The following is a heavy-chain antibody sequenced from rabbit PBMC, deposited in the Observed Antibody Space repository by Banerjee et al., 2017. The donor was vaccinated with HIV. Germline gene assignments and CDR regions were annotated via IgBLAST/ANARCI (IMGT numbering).Heavy chain of an antibody. CDR1: GFSFSNKYV. V-gene: IGHV1S45*01. D-gene: IGHD4-2*01. CDR3: TRDVYAVKGYPNL. CDR2: INTSSGKT. J-gene: IGHJ4*01. Sequence: QEQLEESGGDLVKPEGSLTLTCTASGFSFSNKYVMCWVRQAPGKGLEWIACINTSSGKTACGNRAKGRCSNTKTSSTSVLLQTTALTAAKTPTDFCTRDVYAVKGYPNLW.